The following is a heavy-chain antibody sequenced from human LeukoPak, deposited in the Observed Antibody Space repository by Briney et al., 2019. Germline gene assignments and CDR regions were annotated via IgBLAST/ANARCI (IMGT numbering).Heavy chain of an antibody. CDR2: IYHSGST. V-gene: IGHV4-39*07. J-gene: IGHJ2*01. CDR3: ARQDYYDSGAWYFDL. D-gene: IGHD3-22*01. CDR1: GDSISTGNS. Sequence: SETLSLTCAVSGDSISTGNSYWGWIRRPPGKGLEWIGEIYHSGSTNYNPSLKSRVTISEDKSKNQFSLKLTSVTAADTAVYYCARQDYYDSGAWYFDLWGRGTLVTVSS.